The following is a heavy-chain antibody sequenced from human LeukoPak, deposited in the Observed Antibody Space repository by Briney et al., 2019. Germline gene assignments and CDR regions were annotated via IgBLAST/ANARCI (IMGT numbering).Heavy chain of an antibody. CDR1: GFTFSSYA. CDR3: AKGGGSVAAHYFDY. J-gene: IGHJ4*02. CDR2: TSGSGDIT. Sequence: GGSLRLSCAASGFTFSSYAMSWVRQAPGTGLEWVSTTSGSGDITYYADSVKGRFTISRDNSRNTLYLQMNSLRAEDTAVYYCAKGGGSVAAHYFDYWGQGTLVTVTS. V-gene: IGHV3-23*01. D-gene: IGHD6-6*01.